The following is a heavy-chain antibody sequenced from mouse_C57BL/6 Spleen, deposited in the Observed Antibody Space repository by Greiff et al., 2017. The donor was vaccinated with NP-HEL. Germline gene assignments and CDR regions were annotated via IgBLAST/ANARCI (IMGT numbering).Heavy chain of an antibody. J-gene: IGHJ1*03. D-gene: IGHD1-1*01. CDR3: TRNYYGSSYHFDV. V-gene: IGHV1-15*01. CDR2: IDPETGGT. Sequence: QVQLQQSGAELVRPGASVTLSCKASGYTFTDYEMHWVKQTPVHGLEWIGAIDPETGGTAYNQKFKGKAILTADKSSSTAYMELRSLTSEDSAVYYCTRNYYGSSYHFDVWGTGTTVTVSS. CDR1: GYTFTDYE.